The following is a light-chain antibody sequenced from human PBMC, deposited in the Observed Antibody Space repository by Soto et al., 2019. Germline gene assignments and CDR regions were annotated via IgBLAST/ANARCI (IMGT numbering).Light chain of an antibody. Sequence: QSALTQPASVSGSPGQSITISCTGTSSDVGGYNYVSWYQQHPGKAPKLMIYDVSNRPSGVSYRFSGSKSGNTASLTISGLQDEDEAYYYCSSYTSSTTLFGGGTKLTVL. J-gene: IGLJ2*01. CDR1: SSDVGGYNY. CDR3: SSYTSSTTL. V-gene: IGLV2-14*03. CDR2: DVS.